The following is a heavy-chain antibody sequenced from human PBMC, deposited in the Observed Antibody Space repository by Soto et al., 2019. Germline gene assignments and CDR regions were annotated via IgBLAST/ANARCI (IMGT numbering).Heavy chain of an antibody. J-gene: IGHJ4*02. CDR1: GFSLRDSTVS. V-gene: IGHV2-5*02. D-gene: IGHD3-22*01. CDR2: IYWDDDT. Sequence: SGPTLVNPTQTLTLTCTFSGFSLRDSTVSVGWVRQPPGRALEWLALIYWDDDTRYTPSLQNRLTVTKDTSKNQVVLTMTNVDPEDTGTYFCVHRGDYRDRGGFYHPHFDYWGQGTLVTVSS. CDR3: VHRGDYRDRGGFYHPHFDY.